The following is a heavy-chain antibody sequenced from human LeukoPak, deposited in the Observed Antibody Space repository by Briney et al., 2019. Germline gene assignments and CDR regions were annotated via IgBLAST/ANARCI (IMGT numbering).Heavy chain of an antibody. CDR1: GYTFTGYY. Sequence: ASVKVSCKASGYTFTGYYMHWVRQAPGHGLEWIGWINPNSGGTNYAQKFQGRVTMTRDTSISTAYMELSRLRSDDTAVYYCARDRHVVVPAAIGYWGKGTLVTVSS. J-gene: IGHJ4*02. CDR2: INPNSGGT. V-gene: IGHV1-2*02. CDR3: ARDRHVVVPAAIGY. D-gene: IGHD2-2*01.